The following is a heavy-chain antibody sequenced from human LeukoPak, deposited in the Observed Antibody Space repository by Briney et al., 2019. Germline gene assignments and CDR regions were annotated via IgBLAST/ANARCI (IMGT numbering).Heavy chain of an antibody. CDR3: AKRGVVIRVILVGFHKEAYYFDS. Sequence: GGSLRLSCAVSGITLSNYGMSWVRQAPGKGLECVAGISDSGGSTNYADSVRGRFTFSRDNPKNTLYLQMNSLRAEDTVVYFCAKRGVVIRVILVGFHKEAYYFDSWGQGALVTVSS. D-gene: IGHD3-22*01. J-gene: IGHJ4*02. V-gene: IGHV3-23*01. CDR1: GITLSNYG. CDR2: ISDSGGST.